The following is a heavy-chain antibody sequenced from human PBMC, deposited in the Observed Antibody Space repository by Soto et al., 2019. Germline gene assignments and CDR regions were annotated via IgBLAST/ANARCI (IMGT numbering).Heavy chain of an antibody. J-gene: IGHJ4*02. Sequence: SETLSLTCGVYGGSFSGYYWSWIRQPPGKGLEWIGEINHSGSTNYNPSLKSRVTISVDTSKNQFSLKLSSVTAADTAVYYCARMEMGHSEVDYWGQGTLVIVSS. CDR3: ARMEMGHSEVDY. V-gene: IGHV4-34*01. D-gene: IGHD1-1*01. CDR1: GGSFSGYY. CDR2: INHSGST.